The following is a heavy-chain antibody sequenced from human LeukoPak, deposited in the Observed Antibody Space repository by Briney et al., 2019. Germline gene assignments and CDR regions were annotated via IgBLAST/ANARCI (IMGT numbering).Heavy chain of an antibody. D-gene: IGHD6-13*01. CDR1: GFTVSSNY. V-gene: IGHV3-53*01. Sequence: GGSLRRSCAASGFTVSSNYMSWVRQAPGKGLEWVSVIYSGGSTYYADSVKGRFTISRDNSKNTLYLQMNSLRAEDTAVYYCARVSYSSSWPVDYWGQGTLVTVSS. CDR3: ARVSYSSSWPVDY. J-gene: IGHJ4*02. CDR2: IYSGGST.